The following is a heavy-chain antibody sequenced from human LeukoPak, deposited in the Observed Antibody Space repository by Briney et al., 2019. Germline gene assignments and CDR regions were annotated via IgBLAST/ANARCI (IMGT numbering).Heavy chain of an antibody. CDR2: IYYSGST. CDR3: ASQLGLNFDY. V-gene: IGHV4-39*01. CDR1: GGSISSSSYY. D-gene: IGHD7-27*01. J-gene: IGHJ4*02. Sequence: SETLSLTCTFSGGSISSSSYYWGWIRQPPGKGLEWIGSIYYSGSTYYNPSLKSRVTISVDTSKNQFSLKLSSVTAADTAVYYCASQLGLNFDYWGQGTLVTVSS.